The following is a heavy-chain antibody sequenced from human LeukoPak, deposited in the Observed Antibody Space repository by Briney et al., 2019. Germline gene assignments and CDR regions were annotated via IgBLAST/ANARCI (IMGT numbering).Heavy chain of an antibody. V-gene: IGHV4-34*01. Sequence: GSLRLSCAASGFTFSSYGMHWVRQPPGKGREWIGEINPSGSTNYNPSLKSRVTISVNTSKNQFSLKLSSVTAADTAVYYCARAIGCSSTSCRNDYWGQGTLVTVSS. CDR3: ARAIGCSSTSCRNDY. D-gene: IGHD2-2*01. CDR2: INPSGST. J-gene: IGHJ4*02. CDR1: GFTFSSYG.